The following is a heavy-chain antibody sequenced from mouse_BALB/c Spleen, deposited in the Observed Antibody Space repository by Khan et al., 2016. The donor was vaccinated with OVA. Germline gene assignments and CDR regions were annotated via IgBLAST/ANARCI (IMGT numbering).Heavy chain of an antibody. CDR1: GYIFTDFS. J-gene: IGHJ3*01. CDR3: ARGSGNYGFAY. Sequence: QVQLKQSGAELVRPGVSVKISCKGSGYIFTDFSMHWVKRSHAKSLEWIGFISTYYGDSIYNQNFKDKATLTVEKSSSTAYMELARLTSEDSAIYYCARGSGNYGFAYWGQGTLVTVSA. D-gene: IGHD2-1*01. V-gene: IGHV1S137*01. CDR2: ISTYYGDS.